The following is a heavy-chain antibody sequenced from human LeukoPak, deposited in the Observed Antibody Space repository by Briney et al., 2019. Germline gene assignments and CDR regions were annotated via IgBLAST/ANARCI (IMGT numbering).Heavy chain of an antibody. CDR1: GGSIRSYY. CDR2: IYTSGST. J-gene: IGHJ6*03. D-gene: IGHD1-7*01. CDR3: AITPRITGTTSPYYYYYMDV. V-gene: IGHV4-4*09. Sequence: PSETLSLTCTVSGGSIRSYYWSRIRQPPGKELEWIGYIYTSGSTNYNPSLKSRVTISVDTSKNQFSLKLSSVTAADTAVYYCAITPRITGTTSPYYYYYMDVWGKGTTVTVSS.